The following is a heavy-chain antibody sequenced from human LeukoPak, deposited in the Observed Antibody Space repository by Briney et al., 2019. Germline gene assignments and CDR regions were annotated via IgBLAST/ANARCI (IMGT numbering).Heavy chain of an antibody. CDR1: GFSFNNYA. D-gene: IGHD5-12*01. CDR2: IIGSSGTT. CDR3: AKGAYDYIEVAYFDY. Sequence: GGSLRLSCVASGFSFNNYAMNWVRQAPGKGLEWVSLIIGSSGTTFYADSVKGRFTISRDKSKSTLYLQMNSLRAEDTAVYYCAKGAYDYIEVAYFDYWGQGSLVTVSS. J-gene: IGHJ4*02. V-gene: IGHV3-23*01.